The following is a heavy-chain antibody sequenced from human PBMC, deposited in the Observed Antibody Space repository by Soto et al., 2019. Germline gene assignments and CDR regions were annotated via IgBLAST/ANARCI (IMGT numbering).Heavy chain of an antibody. CDR2: ISAYNGNT. Sequence: ASVKVSCKASGYTFTSYGISWVRQAPGQGLEWMGWISAYNGNTNYAQKLQGRVTMTTDTSTSTAYMELRSLRSDDTAVYYCARDSPSSGYNDAFDIWGQGTMLTVSS. V-gene: IGHV1-18*01. CDR1: GYTFTSYG. CDR3: ARDSPSSGYNDAFDI. J-gene: IGHJ3*02. D-gene: IGHD3-22*01.